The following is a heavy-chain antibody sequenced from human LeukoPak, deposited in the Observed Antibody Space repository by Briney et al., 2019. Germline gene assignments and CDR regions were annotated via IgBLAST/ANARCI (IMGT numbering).Heavy chain of an antibody. Sequence: PGGSLRLSCAASGFTFNNAWMSWVRQAPGKGLEWVGRIKSKTDGGTTDYAAPVKGRFTISRDDSKSTLYLQMNSLKTEDTAVYYCTTVAHCSTTNCRQSYYYYYIDVWGKGTTVTVSS. CDR3: TTVAHCSTTNCRQSYYYYYIDV. J-gene: IGHJ6*03. V-gene: IGHV3-15*01. CDR1: GFTFNNAW. D-gene: IGHD2-2*01. CDR2: IKSKTDGGTT.